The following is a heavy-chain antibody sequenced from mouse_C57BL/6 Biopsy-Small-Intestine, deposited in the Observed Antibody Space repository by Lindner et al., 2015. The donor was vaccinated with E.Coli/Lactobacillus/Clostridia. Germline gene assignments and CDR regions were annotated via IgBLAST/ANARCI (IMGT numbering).Heavy chain of an antibody. CDR2: IYPRSGIT. D-gene: IGHD2-3*01. V-gene: IGHV1-81*01. Sequence: VQLQESGPELVKPGASVKLSCKASGYTFTSYGISWVKQRTGQGLEWIGEIYPRSGITYYNEKFKGKATLTADKSSSTADMQLSSLTSEDSAVYFCARREGYLYWGQGTLVTVSA. CDR3: ARREGYLY. J-gene: IGHJ3*01. CDR1: GYTFTSYG.